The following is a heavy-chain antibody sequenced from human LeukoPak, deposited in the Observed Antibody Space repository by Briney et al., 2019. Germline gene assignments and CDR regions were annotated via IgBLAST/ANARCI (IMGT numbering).Heavy chain of an antibody. V-gene: IGHV3-7*01. CDR3: AREREGAFDY. CDR2: IKQDGSDQ. Sequence: PGGSLRLSCAASGFTFSTFWMSWVRQAPGKGLEWVANIKQDGSDQYDVDSVEGRFTISRDTAQNSLYLQMNSLRAEDTAVYYCAREREGAFDYWGQGTLVTVSS. J-gene: IGHJ4*02. D-gene: IGHD1-26*01. CDR1: GFTFSTFW.